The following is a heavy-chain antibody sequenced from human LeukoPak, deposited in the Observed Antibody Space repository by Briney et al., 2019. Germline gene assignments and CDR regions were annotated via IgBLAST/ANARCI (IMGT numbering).Heavy chain of an antibody. CDR1: GFTISSYA. CDR2: ISGSGGIT. Sequence: GGSLRLSCAASGFTISSYAMSWVRQAPGKGLEWVSAISGSGGITYYADSVKGRFTISRDNSKNTLYLQMNSLRAEDTAVYYCARTQYSSGWYNWFDPWGQGTPVTVSS. D-gene: IGHD6-19*01. V-gene: IGHV3-23*01. J-gene: IGHJ5*02. CDR3: ARTQYSSGWYNWFDP.